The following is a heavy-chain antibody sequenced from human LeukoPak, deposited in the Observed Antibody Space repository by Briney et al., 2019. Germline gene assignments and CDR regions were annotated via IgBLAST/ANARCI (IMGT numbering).Heavy chain of an antibody. J-gene: IGHJ4*02. Sequence: PGGSLRLSCAASGFTFSSYEMNWVRQTPGKGLEWVSYISSSGSTIYYADSVKGRFTISRDDAKNSLYLQMNSLRAEDTAVYYCARGGYFDTASGYWGQGTLVTVSS. D-gene: IGHD3-9*01. CDR1: GFTFSSYE. CDR2: ISSSGSTI. CDR3: ARGGYFDTASGY. V-gene: IGHV3-48*03.